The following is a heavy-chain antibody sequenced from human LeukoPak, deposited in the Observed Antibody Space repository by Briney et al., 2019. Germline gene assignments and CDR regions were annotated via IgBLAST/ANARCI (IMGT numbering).Heavy chain of an antibody. D-gene: IGHD3-3*01. CDR3: ARDQYDTWSRRGNFDS. CDR2: IKLDGSEK. Sequence: GGSLRLSCAASGFTFSHFWMSWVRQAPGKGLEWVANIKLDGSEKNYVDSVKGRFTISRDNTKNSLYLQMNSLRVEDTAVFYCARDQYDTWSRRGNFDSWGQGTLVIVSS. CDR1: GFTFSHFW. J-gene: IGHJ4*02. V-gene: IGHV3-7*03.